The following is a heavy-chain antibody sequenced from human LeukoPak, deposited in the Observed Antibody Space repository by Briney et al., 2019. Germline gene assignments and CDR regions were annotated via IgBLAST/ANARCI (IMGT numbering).Heavy chain of an antibody. D-gene: IGHD5-12*01. J-gene: IGHJ5*02. CDR3: ALPRGARNWFDP. V-gene: IGHV3-23*01. Sequence: PGGSLRLSCAASGFTYTNFGMSWVRQAPGKGLEWVSSITVNGERTDYADSVNGRFTISRDNSKDTLYLQMNSLRVEDTAVYYCALPRGARNWFDPWGQGTLVTVSS. CDR1: GFTYTNFG. CDR2: ITVNGERT.